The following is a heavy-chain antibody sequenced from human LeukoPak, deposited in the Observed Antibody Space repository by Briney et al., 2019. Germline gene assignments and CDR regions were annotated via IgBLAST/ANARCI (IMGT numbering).Heavy chain of an antibody. CDR1: GYTFTGHY. V-gene: IGHV1-2*02. D-gene: IGHD3-10*01. J-gene: IGHJ2*01. Sequence: ASVKVSCKASGYTFTGHYMHWVRQAPGQGLEWMGWINPNSGGTNYAQKFQGRVTVTRDTSISTAYMELSRLRSDDTAAYYCARGAVRGLISWYFDLWGRGTLVTVSS. CDR2: INPNSGGT. CDR3: ARGAVRGLISWYFDL.